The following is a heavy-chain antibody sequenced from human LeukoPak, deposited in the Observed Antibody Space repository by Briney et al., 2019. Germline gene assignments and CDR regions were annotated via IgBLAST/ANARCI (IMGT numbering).Heavy chain of an antibody. Sequence: GASVKVSCKASGYTFTSYDINWVRQATGQGLEWMGWMNPNSGNTGYAQKFQGRVTMTRNTSISTAYMELSSLRSEDTAVYYCAVRMVRGVIRFDPWGQGTLVTVSS. D-gene: IGHD3-10*01. CDR2: MNPNSGNT. V-gene: IGHV1-8*01. CDR1: GYTFTSYD. CDR3: AVRMVRGVIRFDP. J-gene: IGHJ5*02.